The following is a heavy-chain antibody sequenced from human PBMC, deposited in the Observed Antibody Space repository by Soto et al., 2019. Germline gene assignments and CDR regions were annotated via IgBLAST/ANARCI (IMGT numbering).Heavy chain of an antibody. CDR3: AKTVVVAATRSPYYYYGMDV. Sequence: EVQLLESGGGLVQPGGSLRLSCAASGFTFSSYAMSWVRQAPGKGLEWVSAISGSGGSTYYADSVKGRFTISRDNSKNTLYLQMNSLRAEDTAVYYCAKTVVVAATRSPYYYYGMDVRGQGTTVTVSS. D-gene: IGHD2-15*01. CDR2: ISGSGGST. J-gene: IGHJ6*02. CDR1: GFTFSSYA. V-gene: IGHV3-23*01.